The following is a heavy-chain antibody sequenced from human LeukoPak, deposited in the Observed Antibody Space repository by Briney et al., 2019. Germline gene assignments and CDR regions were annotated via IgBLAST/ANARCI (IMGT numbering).Heavy chain of an antibody. Sequence: SETLSLTCTVSGGSISSGDYYWSWIRQPPGKGLEWIGYIYYSGSTYYNPSLKSRVTISVDTSKNQFSLKLSSVTAADTAVYYCARQHIVVPYFDYWGQGTLVTVSS. D-gene: IGHD2-21*01. CDR3: ARQHIVVPYFDY. CDR2: IYYSGST. J-gene: IGHJ4*02. V-gene: IGHV4-30-4*01. CDR1: GGSISSGDYY.